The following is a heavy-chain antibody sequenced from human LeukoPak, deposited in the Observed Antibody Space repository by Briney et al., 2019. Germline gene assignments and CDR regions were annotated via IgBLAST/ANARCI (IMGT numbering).Heavy chain of an antibody. CDR3: ASHSIVVVTPIPDF. Sequence: PSESLSLTCAVYGGSFSGYYWSWIRQPPGKGLEWIGEINHSGSTNYNPSLKSRITISVDTSKNQFSLKLSSVTAADTAVYYCASHSIVVVTPIPDFWGQGTLVTVSS. V-gene: IGHV4-34*01. CDR1: GGSFSGYY. CDR2: INHSGST. J-gene: IGHJ4*02. D-gene: IGHD2-21*02.